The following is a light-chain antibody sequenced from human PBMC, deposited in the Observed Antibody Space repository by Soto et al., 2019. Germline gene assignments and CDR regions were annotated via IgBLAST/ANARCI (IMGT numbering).Light chain of an antibody. CDR2: DVS. J-gene: IGLJ1*01. CDR3: CSYAGSPYV. V-gene: IGLV2-11*01. Sequence: SALTQPRSCSGSPGQSVAISCTGTSSDVSDYNYVSWYQQHPGKAPKVMIYDVSKRPSGVPDRFSGSKSGNTASLTISGLQAEDEADYYCCSYAGSPYVFGTGTKVTVL. CDR1: SSDVSDYNY.